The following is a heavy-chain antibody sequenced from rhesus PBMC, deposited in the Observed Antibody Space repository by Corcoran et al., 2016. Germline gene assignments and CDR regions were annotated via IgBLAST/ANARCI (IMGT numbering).Heavy chain of an antibody. CDR2: LSSNINYI. V-gene: IGHV3S16*01. D-gene: IGHD1-44*01. CDR1: GFTFSSYG. Sequence: EVQLVESGGGLVQPGGSLILSCAASGFTFSSYGLILVRQSPGKGLEWVSSLSSNINYIYYSDSVKGRFTISRDNAKNSLSLQMNSLRAEDTAVYYCTRGGTSHAPVDYWGQGVLVTVSS. J-gene: IGHJ4*01. CDR3: TRGGTSHAPVDY.